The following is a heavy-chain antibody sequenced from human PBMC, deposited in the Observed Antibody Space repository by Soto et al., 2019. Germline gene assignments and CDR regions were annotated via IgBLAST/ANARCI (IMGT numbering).Heavy chain of an antibody. CDR1: GYTFTSYG. D-gene: IGHD1-26*01. CDR3: ARSWYSTTRYFDV. V-gene: IGHV1-18*01. J-gene: IGHJ2*01. CDR2: ISAHNGNT. Sequence: QVQLVQSGPEVKRPGASVKVSCKPPGYTFTSYGISWVRQAPGQGLEWMGRISAHNGNTNYAQKVQGRVTMTTDTSTSTAHRELTSLRSDDTAVYYCARSWYSTTRYFDVWGRGTLVTVSS.